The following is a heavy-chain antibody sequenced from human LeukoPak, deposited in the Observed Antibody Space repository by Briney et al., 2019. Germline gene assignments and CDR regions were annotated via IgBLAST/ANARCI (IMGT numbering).Heavy chain of an antibody. CDR1: GFTFSSYA. V-gene: IGHV3-23*01. J-gene: IGHJ4*02. Sequence: GGSLRLSCAASGFTFSSYAMSWVRQAPGKGLEWVSAISGSGGSTYYADSVKGRFTISRDNSKNTLYLQMNSLRAEDTAVYYCAKDPYSSSWPYYFDYWGQGTLVTVSS. D-gene: IGHD6-13*01. CDR3: AKDPYSSSWPYYFDY. CDR2: ISGSGGST.